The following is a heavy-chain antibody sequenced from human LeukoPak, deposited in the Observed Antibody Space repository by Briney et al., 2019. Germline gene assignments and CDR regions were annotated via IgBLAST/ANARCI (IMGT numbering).Heavy chain of an antibody. CDR3: ARVQAVFQNFDY. CDR1: GFTVSSSY. CDR2: MYSGGNT. J-gene: IGHJ4*02. Sequence: GGSLRLSCAASGFTVSSSYISWVRQAPGKGLEWVSVMYSGGNTYYADSVKGRFTISRDKSKNTLYLQMNSLRAGDTAVYHCARVQAVFQNFDYWGQGTLVTVSS. V-gene: IGHV3-66*01.